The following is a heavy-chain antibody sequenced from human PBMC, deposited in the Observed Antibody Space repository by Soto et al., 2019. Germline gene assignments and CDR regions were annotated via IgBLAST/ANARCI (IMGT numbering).Heavy chain of an antibody. Sequence: RRLSCAASGFTFSSYWMSWVRQAPGKGLEWVANIKQDGSEKYYVDSVKGRFTISRDNAKNSLYLQMNSLRAEDTAVYYCASLQRGCSSTRCYSHGMDVWGQAPTVTVS. CDR1: GFTFSSYW. CDR3: ASLQRGCSSTRCYSHGMDV. V-gene: IGHV3-7*01. D-gene: IGHD2-2*01. J-gene: IGHJ6*02. CDR2: IKQDGSEK.